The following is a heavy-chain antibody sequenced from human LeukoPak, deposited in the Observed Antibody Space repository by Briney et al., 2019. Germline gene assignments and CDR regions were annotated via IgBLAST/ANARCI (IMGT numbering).Heavy chain of an antibody. V-gene: IGHV5-51*01. D-gene: IGHD7-27*01. CDR2: IYPFDSES. J-gene: IGHJ4*02. CDR3: ARPNWARRYFDY. Sequence: GESLKISFKVSGXSFTNYGIGWVRQMPGKGLEWMGIIYPFDSESRYSPSFQGQVTISADKSITTAYLQWSSLKASDTAMYYCARPNWARRYFDYWGQGTLVTVSS. CDR1: GXSFTNYG.